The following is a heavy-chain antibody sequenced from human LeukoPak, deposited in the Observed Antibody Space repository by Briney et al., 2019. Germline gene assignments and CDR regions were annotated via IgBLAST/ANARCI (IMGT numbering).Heavy chain of an antibody. CDR1: GFTFSSYE. CDR2: IGTGGSII. CDR3: ARVPNGDHGYYMDV. J-gene: IGHJ6*03. D-gene: IGHD4-17*01. Sequence: PGGSLRLSCAASGFTFSSYEMNWVRQAPGKGLEWVSYIGTGGSIIYYADSVKGRFIISRDNAKSSLYLQMNSLRAEDTAVYYCARVPNGDHGYYMDVWGKGTTVTVSS. V-gene: IGHV3-48*03.